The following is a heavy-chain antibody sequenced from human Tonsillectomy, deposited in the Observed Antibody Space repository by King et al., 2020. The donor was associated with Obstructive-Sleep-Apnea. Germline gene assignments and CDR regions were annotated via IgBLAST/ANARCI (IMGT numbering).Heavy chain of an antibody. J-gene: IGHJ4*02. CDR3: AISVDTAMVFDY. V-gene: IGHV4-59*08. CDR2: VYYSGST. CDR1: GGSISSYY. Sequence: VQLQESGPGLVKPSETLSLTCTVSGGSISSYYWSWIRQPPGKGLEWIGYVYYSGSTNYNPSLKSRVTISVETSKKQFSLKLSSVTAADTAVYYCAISVDTAMVFDYWGQGTLVTVSS. D-gene: IGHD5-18*01.